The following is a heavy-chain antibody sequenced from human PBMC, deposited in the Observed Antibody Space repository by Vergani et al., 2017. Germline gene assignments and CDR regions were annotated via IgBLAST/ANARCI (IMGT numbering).Heavy chain of an antibody. V-gene: IGHV4-61*02. Sequence: QVQLQESGPGLVKPSQTLSLTCTVSGGSISSGSYYWSWIRQPAGKGLEWIGRIYTSGSTNYNPALKSRVTISVDTSKNQFSLKLSSVTAADTAVYYCAGEKTVLLWFGEYGMDVWGQGTTVTVSS. CDR1: GGSISSGSYY. CDR2: IYTSGST. CDR3: AGEKTVLLWFGEYGMDV. J-gene: IGHJ6*02. D-gene: IGHD3-10*01.